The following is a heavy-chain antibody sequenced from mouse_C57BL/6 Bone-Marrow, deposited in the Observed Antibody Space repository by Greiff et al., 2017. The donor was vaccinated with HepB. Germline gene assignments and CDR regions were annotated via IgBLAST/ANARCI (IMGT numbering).Heavy chain of an antibody. V-gene: IGHV1-72*01. Sequence: QVQLQQSGAELVKPGASVKLSCKASGYTFTSYWMHWVKQRPGRGLEWIGRIDPNSGGTKYNEKFKSKATLTVDKPSSTAYMQLSSLTSEDSAVYYCASPYYDYDVYWYFDVWGTGTTVTVSS. CDR1: GYTFTSYW. D-gene: IGHD2-4*01. CDR2: IDPNSGGT. CDR3: ASPYYDYDVYWYFDV. J-gene: IGHJ1*03.